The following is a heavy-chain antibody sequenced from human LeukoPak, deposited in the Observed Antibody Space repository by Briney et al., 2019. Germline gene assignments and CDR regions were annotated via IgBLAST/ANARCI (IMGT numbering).Heavy chain of an antibody. CDR2: INHSGST. Sequence: PSGTLSLTCAVYGGSFSGYYWSWIRQPPGKGLEWIGEINHSGSTNYNPSLKSRVTISVDTSKNQFSLKLSSATAADTAVYYCARRGDYGDYYFDYWGQGTLVTVSS. CDR1: GGSFSGYY. D-gene: IGHD4-17*01. V-gene: IGHV4-34*01. CDR3: ARRGDYGDYYFDY. J-gene: IGHJ4*02.